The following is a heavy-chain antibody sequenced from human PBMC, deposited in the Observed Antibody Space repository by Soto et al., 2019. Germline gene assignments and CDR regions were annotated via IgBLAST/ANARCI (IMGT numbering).Heavy chain of an antibody. Sequence: QVQLQESGPGLVKPSQALSLTCTVSGGSISSGDYYWSWVRQHPGKGLEWIGYIYYSGSTYYNPSLKSLVTISVDTSKNQCSLRLSSVTAADTGVYYCAREVSPNSRGWYTVLVLWFDAWGQGTLVTVSS. CDR3: AREVSPNSRGWYTVLVLWFDA. CDR2: IYYSGST. J-gene: IGHJ5*02. V-gene: IGHV4-31*01. D-gene: IGHD6-19*01. CDR1: GGSISSGDYY.